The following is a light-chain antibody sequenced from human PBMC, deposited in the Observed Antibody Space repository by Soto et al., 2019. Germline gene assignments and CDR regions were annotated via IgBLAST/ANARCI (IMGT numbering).Light chain of an antibody. CDR2: GAS. CDR3: QQYGNSPQT. CDR1: QSVSSNF. J-gene: IGKJ1*01. Sequence: ETVSTQSPGTLSLSPGERATLSCRASQSVSSNFLAWYQQKPGQAPRLLIYGASSRDTGIPDRFSGSGTGTDFTLTISRLEPEDFAVYYCQQYGNSPQTFGQGTKVDIK. V-gene: IGKV3-20*01.